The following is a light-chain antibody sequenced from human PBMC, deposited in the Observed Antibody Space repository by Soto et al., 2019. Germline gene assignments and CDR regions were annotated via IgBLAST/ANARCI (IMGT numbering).Light chain of an antibody. CDR3: CSHSPSYTFV. CDR2: DVT. J-gene: IGLJ1*01. CDR1: SSDVGGYNC. Sequence: QSALTQPRSVSGSPGQSVTISCTGTSSDVGGYNCVSWYQQHPGKAPQLIIYDVTQRPSGVPDRFSGSKSGNTASLSISGLQAEDEADYYCCSHSPSYTFVFGTGTKLTVL. V-gene: IGLV2-11*01.